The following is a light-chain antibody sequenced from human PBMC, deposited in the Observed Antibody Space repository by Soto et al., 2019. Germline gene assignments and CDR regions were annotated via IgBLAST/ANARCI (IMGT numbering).Light chain of an antibody. CDR3: QQSYSTPRT. CDR1: QSISSY. V-gene: IGKV1-39*01. J-gene: IGKJ5*01. Sequence: DVQTTHSPSSLCASFLDRVTITCRASQSISSYLNWYQQKPGKAPKLLIYAASSLQSGVPSRFSGSGSGTDFTLTIRSRQPDYFATYKCQQSYSTPRTVGQGTRLEIK. CDR2: AAS.